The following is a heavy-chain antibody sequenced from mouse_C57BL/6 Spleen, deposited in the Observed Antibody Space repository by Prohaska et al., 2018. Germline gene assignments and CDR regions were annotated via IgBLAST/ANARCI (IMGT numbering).Heavy chain of an antibody. J-gene: IGHJ2*01. CDR1: GYTFTDYE. Sequence: QVQLQQSGAELVRPGASVTLSCKASGYTFTDYEMHWVKQTPVHGLEWIGAIDPETGGTAYNQKFKGKAILTADKSSSTAYMELRSLTSEDSAVYYCTRKDYYADYWGQGTTLTVSS. CDR2: IDPETGGT. V-gene: IGHV1-15*01. CDR3: TRKDYYADY. D-gene: IGHD1-1*01.